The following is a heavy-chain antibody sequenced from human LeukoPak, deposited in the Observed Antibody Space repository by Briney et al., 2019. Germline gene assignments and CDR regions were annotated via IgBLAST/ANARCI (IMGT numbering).Heavy chain of an antibody. D-gene: IGHD3-10*01. CDR3: ARGVGTMVRGVRSYNWFDP. Sequence: ASVKVSCKASGYTFSSYGISWVRQAPGQGLEWMGWINPNSGGTNYAQKFQGRVTMTRDTSISTAYMELSRLRSDDTAVYYCARGVGTMVRGVRSYNWFDPWGQGTLVTVSS. CDR2: INPNSGGT. J-gene: IGHJ5*02. CDR1: GYTFSSYG. V-gene: IGHV1-2*02.